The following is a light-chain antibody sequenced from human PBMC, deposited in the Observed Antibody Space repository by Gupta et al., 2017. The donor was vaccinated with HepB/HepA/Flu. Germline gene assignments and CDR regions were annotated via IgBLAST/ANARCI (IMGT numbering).Light chain of an antibody. V-gene: IGKV1-39*01. CDR3: QQSNSSPVT. CDR2: TAS. Sequence: DIQITPSPSSLSASVGDTVTITCRASQSLTSYLDWYQQKPGQAPKLLIYTASTLKSGVPSRFSGSRSGTEFTLTIDGLQPEDFATYFCQQSNSSPVTFGQGTKVEIK. CDR1: QSLTSY. J-gene: IGKJ2*01.